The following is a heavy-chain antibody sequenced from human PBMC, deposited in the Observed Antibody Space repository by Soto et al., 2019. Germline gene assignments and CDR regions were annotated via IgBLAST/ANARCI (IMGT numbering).Heavy chain of an antibody. J-gene: IGHJ6*02. CDR2: ISAYNGNT. D-gene: IGHD3-3*01. V-gene: IGHV1-18*01. CDR1: GYTFTSYG. CDR3: ASSTYDFWSGSENYYYYYGMDV. Sequence: QVQLVQSGAEVKKPGASVKVSCKASGYTFTSYGISWVRQAPGQGLEWMGWISAYNGNTNYAQKLQGRVTTTTDTSTSTAYMELRSLRSDDTAVYYCASSTYDFWSGSENYYYYYGMDVWGQGTTVTVSS.